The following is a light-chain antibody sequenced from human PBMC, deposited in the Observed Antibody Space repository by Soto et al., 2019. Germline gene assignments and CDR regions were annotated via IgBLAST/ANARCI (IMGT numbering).Light chain of an antibody. V-gene: IGLV1-51*01. J-gene: IGLJ1*01. Sequence: QSVMTQPPSVSAAPGQRVTISCSGSSSNIGGNSVSWYQQLPGTAPKLLIYDDDKRPSGIPDRFSGSKSGTSATLDITGFQTGDKADYYCGSWDSSLSAYVFGTGTQLTVL. CDR3: GSWDSSLSAYV. CDR2: DDD. CDR1: SSNIGGNS.